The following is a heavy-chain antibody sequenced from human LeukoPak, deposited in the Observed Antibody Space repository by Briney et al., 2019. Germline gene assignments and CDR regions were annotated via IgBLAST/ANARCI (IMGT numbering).Heavy chain of an antibody. Sequence: GGSLRLSCAASGFTFSSYGMSWVRQAPGKGLEWVSAISGSGGSTYYADSVKGRFTISRDNSKNTLYLQMNSLRAEDTAVYYCAKPKYYDILTNQYWGQGTLVTVSS. CDR3: AKPKYYDILTNQY. V-gene: IGHV3-23*01. CDR2: ISGSGGST. D-gene: IGHD3-9*01. CDR1: GFTFSSYG. J-gene: IGHJ4*02.